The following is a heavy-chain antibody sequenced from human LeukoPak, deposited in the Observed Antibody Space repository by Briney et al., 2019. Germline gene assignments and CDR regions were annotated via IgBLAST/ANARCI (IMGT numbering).Heavy chain of an antibody. D-gene: IGHD1-26*01. CDR1: GFTFSSYG. CDR2: IRYDGSNK. J-gene: IGHJ4*02. V-gene: IGHV3-30*02. CDR3: AKDHQVGAIISSFDY. Sequence: PGGSLRLSCAASGFTFSSYGMHWVRQAPGKGLGWVAFIRYDGSNKYYADSVKGRFTISRDNSKNTPYLQMNSLRAEDTAVYYCAKDHQVGAIISSFDYWGQGTLVTVSS.